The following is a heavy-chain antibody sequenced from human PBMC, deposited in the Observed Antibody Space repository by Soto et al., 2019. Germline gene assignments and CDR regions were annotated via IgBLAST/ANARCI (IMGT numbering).Heavy chain of an antibody. CDR1: GFTFSDHY. V-gene: IGHV3-72*01. Sequence: EVQLVESGGGLVQPGGSLRLSCAASGFTFSDHYMEWVRQAPGKGLEWVGRIRNKANSYTTEYGASVKGRFTISRDDSKNSLSLQMNSLKTEDTAVYSCASAWFGELTYFDYWGQGTLVTVSS. J-gene: IGHJ4*02. CDR2: IRNKANSYTT. CDR3: ASAWFGELTYFDY. D-gene: IGHD3-10*01.